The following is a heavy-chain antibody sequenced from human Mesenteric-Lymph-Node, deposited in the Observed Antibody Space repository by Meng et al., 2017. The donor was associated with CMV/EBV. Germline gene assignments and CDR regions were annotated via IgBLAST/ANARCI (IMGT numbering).Heavy chain of an antibody. CDR2: IIPILGIA. CDR3: AGGIAAAGSRWFDP. J-gene: IGHJ5*02. V-gene: IGHV1-69*02. CDR1: GGTFSSYT. Sequence: QVQLVQSGAGVKKPGSSVKAPCKASGGTFSSYTSSWVRQAPGQGLEWMGRIIPILGIANYAQKFQGRVTITADKSTSTAYMELSSLRSEDTAVYYCAGGIAAAGSRWFDPWGQGTLVTVSS. D-gene: IGHD6-13*01.